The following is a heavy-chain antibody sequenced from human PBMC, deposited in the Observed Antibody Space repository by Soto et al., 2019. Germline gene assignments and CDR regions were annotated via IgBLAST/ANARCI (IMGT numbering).Heavy chain of an antibody. V-gene: IGHV4-39*01. Sequence: PSETLSLTCTVSGGSISSSSYYWGWIRQPPGKGLEWIGSIYYSGSTYYKPSLKSRVTISVDTSKNQFSLKLSSVTAADTAVYYCARQGLVRYYYGMDVWGQGTTVTVSS. CDR1: GGSISSSSYY. J-gene: IGHJ6*02. CDR3: ARQGLVRYYYGMDV. CDR2: IYYSGST. D-gene: IGHD2-2*01.